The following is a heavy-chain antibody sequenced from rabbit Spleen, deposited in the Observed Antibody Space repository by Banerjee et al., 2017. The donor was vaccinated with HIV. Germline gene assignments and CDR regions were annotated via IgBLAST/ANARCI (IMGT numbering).Heavy chain of an antibody. CDR1: GFGFSSSYY. V-gene: IGHV1S40*01. J-gene: IGHJ6*01. Sequence: QSLEESGGGLVQPGGSLKLSCTASGFGFSSSYYMCWVRQAPGKGLEWIACIYTGNTKSYYASWAKGRFTISKTSSTTVTLQMTSLTAADTATYFCARDTGTSFSSYGMDLWGPGTLVTVS. CDR2: IYTGNTKS. D-gene: IGHD7-1*01. CDR3: ARDTGTSFSSYGMDL.